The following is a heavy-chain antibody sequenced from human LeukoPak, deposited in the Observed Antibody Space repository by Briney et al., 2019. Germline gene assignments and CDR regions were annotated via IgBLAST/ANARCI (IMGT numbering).Heavy chain of an antibody. CDR1: GGSISSSSYY. D-gene: IGHD2-2*01. CDR3: ARGVVPAARRPFDY. J-gene: IGHJ4*02. Sequence: SETLSLTCTVSGGSISSSSYYWGWLRQPPGKGLEWSGSIYYSRSTYYNPSIKSRVTISVDTSKNQFSLKLSSVTAADTAVYYCARGVVPAARRPFDYWGQRTLVTVSS. CDR2: IYYSRST. V-gene: IGHV4-39*07.